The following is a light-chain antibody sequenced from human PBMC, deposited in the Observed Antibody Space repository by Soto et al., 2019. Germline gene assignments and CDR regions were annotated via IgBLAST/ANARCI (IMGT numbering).Light chain of an antibody. CDR2: DAS. J-gene: IGKJ3*01. CDR3: QQRSGWPPLFT. V-gene: IGKV3-11*01. Sequence: EIGLTQSLATLSLSPGERATHACRASQSVSSYLAWYQQRPGRPPRLLIYDASNRATGIPARFSGSGSGTDFTLTISSLEPEDFAIYYCQQRSGWPPLFTFGPGTKVDI. CDR1: QSVSSY.